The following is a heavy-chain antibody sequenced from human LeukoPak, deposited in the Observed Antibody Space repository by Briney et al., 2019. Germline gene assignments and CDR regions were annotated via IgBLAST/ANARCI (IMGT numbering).Heavy chain of an antibody. CDR3: ARDRVVVPAAFDY. J-gene: IGHJ4*02. CDR1: GYTFTAYY. V-gene: IGHV1-2*02. D-gene: IGHD2-2*01. Sequence: ASVKVSCKASGYTFTAYYMHWVRQAPGQGLEWMGWINPNSGGTNYAQKFQGRVIMTRDTSISTAYMELSRLRSDDTAVYYCARDRVVVPAAFDYWGQGTLVTVSS. CDR2: INPNSGGT.